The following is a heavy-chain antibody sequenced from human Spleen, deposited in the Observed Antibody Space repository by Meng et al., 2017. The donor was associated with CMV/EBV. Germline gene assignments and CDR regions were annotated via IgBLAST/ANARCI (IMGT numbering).Heavy chain of an antibody. CDR2: IYTSGST. CDR1: GGSISSYY. CDR3: ARAGRELELTYFDY. D-gene: IGHD1-7*01. Sequence: QVQLQVTGPRRGTPSETRSLPCTVSGGSISSYYSSWIRQPAGKGLEWIGRIYTSGSTNYNPSLKSRVTMSVDTSKNQFSLKLSSVTAADTAVYYCARAGRELELTYFDYWGQGTLVTVSS. J-gene: IGHJ4*02. V-gene: IGHV4-4*07.